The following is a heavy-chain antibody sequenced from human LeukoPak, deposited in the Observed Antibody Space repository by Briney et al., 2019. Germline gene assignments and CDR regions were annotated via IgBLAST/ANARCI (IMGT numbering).Heavy chain of an antibody. CDR1: GFTFSSYA. J-gene: IGHJ4*02. D-gene: IGHD6-19*01. CDR2: ICGSGGST. Sequence: PGGSLRLSCAASGFTFSSYAMSWVRQAPGKGLEWVAAICGSGGSTYYADSVKGRFTISRDNSKNTLYLQMNSLRAEDTAVYYCAREPEEYSSGWRPYYFDYWGQGTLVTVSS. V-gene: IGHV3-23*01. CDR3: AREPEEYSSGWRPYYFDY.